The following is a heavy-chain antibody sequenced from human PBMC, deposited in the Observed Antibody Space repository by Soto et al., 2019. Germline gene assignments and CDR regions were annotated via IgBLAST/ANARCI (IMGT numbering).Heavy chain of an antibody. CDR2: ISSSGSTI. V-gene: IGHV3-48*03. J-gene: IGHJ3*02. Sequence: GGSLRLSCTASGFTFNNYEMNWVRQAPGKGLEWVSYISSSGSTIYYADSVKGQFTNSRDNDKNSLYLQMNSLRAEDTAVYYCARGGITMHAYDAFDIWGQGTVVTVSS. D-gene: IGHD3-10*01. CDR3: ARGGITMHAYDAFDI. CDR1: GFTFNNYE.